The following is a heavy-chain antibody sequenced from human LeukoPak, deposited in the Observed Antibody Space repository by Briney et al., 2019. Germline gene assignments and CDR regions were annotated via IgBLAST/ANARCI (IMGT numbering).Heavy chain of an antibody. V-gene: IGHV3-48*01. Sequence: GGSLRLSCAASGFTFSSYSMNWVRQAPGKGLEWVSYISSRNRTKYYADSVKGRFTISRDNAKNSLYLQMNSLRAEDTAVYYCAREHSLDYWGQGTLVTVSS. CDR1: GFTFSSYS. CDR3: AREHSLDY. J-gene: IGHJ4*02. CDR2: ISSRNRTK. D-gene: IGHD6-13*01.